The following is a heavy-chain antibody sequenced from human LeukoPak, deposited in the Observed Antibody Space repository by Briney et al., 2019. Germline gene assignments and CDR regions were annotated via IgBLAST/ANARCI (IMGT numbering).Heavy chain of an antibody. J-gene: IGHJ3*02. CDR3: ARARYVNSFYAFDI. CDR1: GGSVSSYY. V-gene: IGHV4-59*02. Sequence: SETLSLTCTVSGGSVSSYYWSWIRQPPGKGLEWIGYIYYSGSTNYNPSLKSRVTISVDTSKNQFSLKLNSVTAADTAMYYCARARYVNSFYAFDIWGQGTLVTVSS. D-gene: IGHD3-9*01. CDR2: IYYSGST.